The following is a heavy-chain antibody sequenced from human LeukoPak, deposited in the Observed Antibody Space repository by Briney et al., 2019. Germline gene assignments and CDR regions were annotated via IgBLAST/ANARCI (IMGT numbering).Heavy chain of an antibody. CDR2: IYYSGST. V-gene: IGHV4-59*01. D-gene: IGHD2-21*01. CDR1: GGSISSYY. J-gene: IGHJ4*02. CDR3: TCGSSLYYFDY. Sequence: PSETLSLTCTVSGGSISSYYWSWIRQPPGKGLEWIGYIYYSGSTNYNPSLNSRVTISVDTSQNQFSLKLSSVTAADTAVYYCTCGSSLYYFDYWGQGTLVTVSS.